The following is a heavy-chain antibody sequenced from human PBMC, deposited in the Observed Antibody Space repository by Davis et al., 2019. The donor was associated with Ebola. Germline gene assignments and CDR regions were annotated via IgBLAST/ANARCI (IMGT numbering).Heavy chain of an antibody. V-gene: IGHV1-69*13. D-gene: IGHD2-15*01. J-gene: IGHJ6*02. Sequence: AASVKVSCKASGGTFSSYAISWVRQAPGQGLEWMGGIIPIFGTANYAQKFQGRVTLTADESTSTAYMELSSLRSDDTAVYYCARDRYCSGGSCYFGSYGMDVWGQGTTVTVSS. CDR3: ARDRYCSGGSCYFGSYGMDV. CDR2: IIPIFGTA. CDR1: GGTFSSYA.